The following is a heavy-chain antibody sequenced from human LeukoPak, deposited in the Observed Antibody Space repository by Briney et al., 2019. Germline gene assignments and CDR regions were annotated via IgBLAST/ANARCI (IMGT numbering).Heavy chain of an antibody. Sequence: GGSLRLSCAASGFTFSYYGMNWVRQAPGKGLEWVSYISSSSSTIYYADSVKGRFTISRDNAKNSLYLQMNSLRVEDTAVYYCARGYISGFDYWGQGTLVTVSS. CDR3: ARGYISGFDY. CDR2: ISSSSSTI. J-gene: IGHJ4*02. V-gene: IGHV3-48*01. CDR1: GFTFSYYG. D-gene: IGHD5-18*01.